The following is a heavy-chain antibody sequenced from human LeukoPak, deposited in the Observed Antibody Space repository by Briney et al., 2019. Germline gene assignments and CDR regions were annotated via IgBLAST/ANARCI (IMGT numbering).Heavy chain of an antibody. D-gene: IGHD2-15*01. CDR2: MKHDEIEK. V-gene: IGHV3-7*03. Sequence: GGSLRLSCAASGFTFNNYWMSWVRQAPGKGLEWVANMKHDEIEKYYVDSVKGRFTISRDNSKNTLYLQMNSLRAEDTAVYYCARDLAGNWGQGTLVTVSS. CDR3: ARDLAGN. J-gene: IGHJ4*02. CDR1: GFTFNNYW.